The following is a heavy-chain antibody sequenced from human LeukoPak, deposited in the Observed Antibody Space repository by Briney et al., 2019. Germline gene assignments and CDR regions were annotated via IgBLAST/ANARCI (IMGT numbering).Heavy chain of an antibody. Sequence: GGSLRLSCAASGFTFDDYAMHWVRQAPGKGLEWVSGISWNSGSIGYADSVKGRFTISRDNAKNSLYLQMNSLRAEDMALYYCARRRGYSYDFDYWGQGTLVTVSS. J-gene: IGHJ4*02. CDR3: ARRRGYSYDFDY. CDR2: ISWNSGSI. V-gene: IGHV3-9*03. CDR1: GFTFDDYA. D-gene: IGHD5-18*01.